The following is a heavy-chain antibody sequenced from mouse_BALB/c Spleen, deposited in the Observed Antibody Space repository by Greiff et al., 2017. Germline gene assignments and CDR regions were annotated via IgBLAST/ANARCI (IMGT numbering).Heavy chain of an antibody. CDR3: ARYYGNYWYFDV. CDR1: GYTFTSYW. Sequence: QVQLKESGAELAKPGASVKMSCKASGYTFTSYWMHWVKQRPGQGLEWIGYINPSTGYTEYNQKFKDKATLTADKSSSTAYMQLSSLTSEDSAVYYCARYYGNYWYFDVWGAGTTVTVSS. J-gene: IGHJ1*01. V-gene: IGHV1-7*01. CDR2: INPSTGYT. D-gene: IGHD2-1*01.